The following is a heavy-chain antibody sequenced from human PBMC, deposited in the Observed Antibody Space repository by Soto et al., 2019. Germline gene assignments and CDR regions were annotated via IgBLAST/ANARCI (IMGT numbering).Heavy chain of an antibody. D-gene: IGHD3-22*01. CDR2: ISYDGSNK. Sequence: GGSLRLSCAASGFTFSSYAMHWVRQAPGKGLEWVAVISYDGSNKYYADSVKGRFTISRDNSKNTLYLKMNSLRAEDTAVYYCARVRGTSSGYSLYYYYYYGMDVCGQGTTVTVSS. J-gene: IGHJ6*02. CDR3: ARVRGTSSGYSLYYYYYYGMDV. V-gene: IGHV3-30-3*01. CDR1: GFTFSSYA.